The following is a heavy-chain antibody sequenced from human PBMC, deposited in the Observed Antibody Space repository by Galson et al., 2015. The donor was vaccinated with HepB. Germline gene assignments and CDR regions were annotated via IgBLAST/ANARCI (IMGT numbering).Heavy chain of an antibody. CDR1: GFSLSTSGVG. J-gene: IGHJ2*01. Sequence: PALVKPTQTLTLTCTFSGFSLSTSGVGVGWIRQPPGKALEWLALIYWNDDKRYSPSLKSRLTITKDTSKNQVVLTMTNMDPVDTATYYCAHGHGVPAPTSPWAYFDLWGRGTLVTVSS. D-gene: IGHD2-2*01. CDR2: IYWNDDK. V-gene: IGHV2-5*01. CDR3: AHGHGVPAPTSPWAYFDL.